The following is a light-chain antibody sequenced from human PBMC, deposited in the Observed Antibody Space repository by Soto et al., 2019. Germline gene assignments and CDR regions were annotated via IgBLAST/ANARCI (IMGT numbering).Light chain of an antibody. CDR2: DVS. CDR3: NSYTSNDTPLV. CDR1: SSDVGGYNY. Sequence: QSALTQPASVSGSPGQSISISCTGTSSDVGGYNYVSWYQHQPGKAPKLIIYDVSARPSGVSNRFSGSKSGNTASLTISGLQAEDEADYYCNSYTSNDTPLVFGTGTKLTVL. V-gene: IGLV2-14*03. J-gene: IGLJ1*01.